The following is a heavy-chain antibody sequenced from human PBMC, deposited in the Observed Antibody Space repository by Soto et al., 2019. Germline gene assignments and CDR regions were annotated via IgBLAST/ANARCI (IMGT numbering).Heavy chain of an antibody. Sequence: SETLSLTCTVSGGSISSGDYYWSWIRQPPGKGLEWIGYIYYSGSTYYNPSLKSRVTTSVDTSKNQFSLKLSSVTAADTAVYYCARGRITMVRGVPYYFDYWGQGTLVTVSS. D-gene: IGHD3-10*01. V-gene: IGHV4-30-4*01. CDR2: IYYSGST. CDR1: GGSISSGDYY. J-gene: IGHJ4*02. CDR3: ARGRITMVRGVPYYFDY.